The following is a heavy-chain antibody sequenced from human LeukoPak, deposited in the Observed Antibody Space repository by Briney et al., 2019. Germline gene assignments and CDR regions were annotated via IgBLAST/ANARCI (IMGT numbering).Heavy chain of an antibody. Sequence: ASVKVSCKASGYTFTSYGISWVRQAPGQGLEWMGWISAYNGNTNYAQKLQGRVTMTTDTSTSTAYMELRSLRSDDTAVYYCARDRSPHYDSSGYRYYYGMDVWGQGTTVTVSS. V-gene: IGHV1-18*01. CDR3: ARDRSPHYDSSGYRYYYGMDV. J-gene: IGHJ6*02. CDR2: ISAYNGNT. CDR1: GYTFTSYG. D-gene: IGHD3-22*01.